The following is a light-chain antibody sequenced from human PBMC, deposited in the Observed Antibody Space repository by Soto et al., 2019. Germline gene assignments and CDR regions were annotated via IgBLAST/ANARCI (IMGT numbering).Light chain of an antibody. J-gene: IGLJ3*02. Sequence: QSALTQPASVSGSPGQSITISCTGTSSDVGGYNYVSWYQQHPGKAPKLMIYEVSNRPSGVSNRFSGSKSGNTASLTISGLQAEDEADYYCSSYTSSSTRGLFGGGTKLTVL. V-gene: IGLV2-14*01. CDR3: SSYTSSSTRGL. CDR2: EVS. CDR1: SSDVGGYNY.